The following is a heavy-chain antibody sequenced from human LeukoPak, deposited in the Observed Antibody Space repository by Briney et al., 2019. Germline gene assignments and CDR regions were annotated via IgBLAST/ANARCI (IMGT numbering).Heavy chain of an antibody. Sequence: GESLKISCKGSGYSFSNYWIGWVRQMPGRGLEWMGIIYPGDSDTRYNPSFQGQVTISADKSINTAYLQWSSLKASDTAIYFCVRQTMGVGGSDYWGQGTLVSVSS. V-gene: IGHV5-51*01. CDR1: GYSFSNYW. CDR3: VRQTMGVGGSDY. J-gene: IGHJ4*02. CDR2: IYPGDSDT. D-gene: IGHD3-10*01.